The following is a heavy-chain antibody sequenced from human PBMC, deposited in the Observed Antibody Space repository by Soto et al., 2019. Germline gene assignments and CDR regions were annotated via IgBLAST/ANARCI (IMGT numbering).Heavy chain of an antibody. CDR3: ALFISSAVEYFHH. D-gene: IGHD3-3*02. Sequence: QLQLQESGPGLVKPSETLSLTCNVSGVSITSRSHYWGWIRQPPGKGLEWIGSIYHLGNTYYNPSLRSRVAISLDTSKNQFSLKLTSVSASDTAVYFCALFISSAVEYFHHWGQGTLVTVSS. V-gene: IGHV4-39*01. CDR2: IYHLGNT. J-gene: IGHJ1*01. CDR1: GVSITSRSHY.